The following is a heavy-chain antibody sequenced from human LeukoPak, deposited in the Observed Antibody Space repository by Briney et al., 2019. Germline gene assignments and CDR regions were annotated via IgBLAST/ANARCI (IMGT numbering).Heavy chain of an antibody. CDR3: AREVGPYGGSPGAD. J-gene: IGHJ4*02. Sequence: GGSLRLSCAASGFNFSSYSMNWVRQAPGKGLEWVSYISSSSSTIYYADSVKGRFIISRDNAKNTLYLQMNSLRDYDTAVYFCAREVGPYGGSPGADWGQGTLVIVST. V-gene: IGHV3-48*02. D-gene: IGHD2-15*01. CDR2: ISSSSSTI. CDR1: GFNFSSYS.